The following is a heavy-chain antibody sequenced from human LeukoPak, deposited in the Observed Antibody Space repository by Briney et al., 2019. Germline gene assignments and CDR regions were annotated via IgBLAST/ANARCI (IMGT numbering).Heavy chain of an antibody. CDR2: MNPNSGNT. J-gene: IGHJ6*02. Sequence: EWMGWMNPNSGNTGYAQKFQGRVTMTRNTSISTAYMELSSLRSEDTAVYYCARCRVTMVRGVIVSHRYYYGMDVLGQGTTVTVSS. CDR3: ARCRVTMVRGVIVSHRYYYGMDV. V-gene: IGHV1-8*01. D-gene: IGHD3-10*01.